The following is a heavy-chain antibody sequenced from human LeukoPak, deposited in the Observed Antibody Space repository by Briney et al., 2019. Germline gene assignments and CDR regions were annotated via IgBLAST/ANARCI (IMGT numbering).Heavy chain of an antibody. CDR2: IWYDVSNK. Sequence: PGGSLRLSCAASGFTFNSYGMHWVRQAPGKGLEWVAVIWYDVSNKYYADSVKGRFTISRDNSKNTLYLQMYSLRAEDTAVYYCARPYSSSSPYYYGMDVWGQGTTVTVSS. CDR1: GFTFNSYG. V-gene: IGHV3-33*01. J-gene: IGHJ6*02. CDR3: ARPYSSSSPYYYGMDV. D-gene: IGHD6-6*01.